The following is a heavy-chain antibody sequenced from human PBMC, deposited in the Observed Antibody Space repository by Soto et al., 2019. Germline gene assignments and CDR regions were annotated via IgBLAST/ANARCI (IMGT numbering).Heavy chain of an antibody. D-gene: IGHD3-16*01. CDR1: GFTFSSYG. J-gene: IGHJ6*02. CDR2: ISYDGSNK. V-gene: IGHV3-30*18. Sequence: QVQLVESGGGVVQPGRSLRLSCAASGFTFSSYGMHWVRQAPGKGLEWVAVISYDGSNKYYADSVKGRFTISRDNSKNTLYLQMNSLRAEDTAVYYCAKDRTPFWWIDVFYAMDVWDQGTTVTVSS. CDR3: AKDRTPFWWIDVFYAMDV.